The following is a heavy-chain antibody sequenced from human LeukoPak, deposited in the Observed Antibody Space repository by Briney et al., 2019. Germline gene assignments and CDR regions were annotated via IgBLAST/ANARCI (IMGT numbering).Heavy chain of an antibody. V-gene: IGHV4-39*01. CDR2: IYYSGST. D-gene: IGHD6-19*01. J-gene: IGHJ4*02. Sequence: KSSETLSLTCTVSGGSISSSSYSWGWIRQPPGKGLEWIGSIYYSGSTYYNPSLKSRVTISVDTSKNQFSLKLSSVTAADTAVYYCARLEAGDTTLDYWGQGTLVTVSS. CDR3: ARLEAGDTTLDY. CDR1: GGSISSSSYS.